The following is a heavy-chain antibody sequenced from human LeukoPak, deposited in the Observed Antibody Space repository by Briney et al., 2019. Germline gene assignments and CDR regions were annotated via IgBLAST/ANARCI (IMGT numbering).Heavy chain of an antibody. J-gene: IGHJ4*02. CDR3: AKTGRYSYGYLDY. CDR2: ISAGTAKT. CDR1: GFPFSSYD. D-gene: IGHD5-18*01. V-gene: IGHV3-23*01. Sequence: GGPLRLSCAASGFPFSSYDMSWVREAPGKGLEWVSTISAGTAKTYYADSVKGRFTTSRDNSKKRLYLQMNSLRPEDTAVYYCAKTGRYSYGYLDYWAREPWSPSP.